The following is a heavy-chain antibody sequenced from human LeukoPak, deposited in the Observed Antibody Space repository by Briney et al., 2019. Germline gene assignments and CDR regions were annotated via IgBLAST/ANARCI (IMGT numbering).Heavy chain of an antibody. J-gene: IGHJ4*02. D-gene: IGHD1-1*01. CDR3: ARGGTTFEH. V-gene: IGHV3-7*01. CDR2: IKYDGNEK. Sequence: GGSLRLSCAASGFTFSDYEMSWVRQAPGKGLEWVANIKYDGNEKYYVDSVKGRFTISRDNAKNSLYLQMNSLRAEDTAVFYCARGGTTFEHWGQGTLVTVSS. CDR1: GFTFSDYE.